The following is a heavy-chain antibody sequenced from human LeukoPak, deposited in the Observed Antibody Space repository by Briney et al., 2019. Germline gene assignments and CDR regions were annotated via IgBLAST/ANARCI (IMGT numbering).Heavy chain of an antibody. CDR1: GFTFSSYS. V-gene: IGHV3-48*01. Sequence: GGSLRLSCAASGFTFSSYSMNWVRQAPGKGLEWVSYISSSSSTIYYADSVKGRFTISRDNAKNSLYLQMNSLRAEDTAVYYCARDLTLGYWGQGTLVTVSS. J-gene: IGHJ4*02. CDR3: ARDLTLGY. CDR2: ISSSSSTI.